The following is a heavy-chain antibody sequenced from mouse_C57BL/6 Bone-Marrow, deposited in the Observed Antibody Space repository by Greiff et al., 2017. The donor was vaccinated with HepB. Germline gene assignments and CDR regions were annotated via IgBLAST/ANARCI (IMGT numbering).Heavy chain of an antibody. V-gene: IGHV5-12*01. CDR2: ISNGGGST. CDR3: ARQSYGSSFYFDY. Sequence: EVQRVESGGGLVQPGGSLKLSCAASGFTFSDYYMYWVRQTPEKRLEWVAYISNGGGSTYYPDTVKGRFTISRDNAKNTLYLQMSRLKSEDTAMYYCARQSYGSSFYFDYWGQGTTLTVSS. J-gene: IGHJ2*01. CDR1: GFTFSDYY. D-gene: IGHD1-1*01.